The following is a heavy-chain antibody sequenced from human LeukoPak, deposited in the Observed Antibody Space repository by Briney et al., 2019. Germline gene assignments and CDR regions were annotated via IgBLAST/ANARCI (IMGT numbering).Heavy chain of an antibody. D-gene: IGHD3-10*01. V-gene: IGHV4-39*01. CDR1: GGSISSSSYY. J-gene: IGHJ4*02. CDR3: ARQGNIVLWFGELGNYFDY. Sequence: SETLSLTCTVFGGSISSSSYYWGWIRQPPGKGLEWIGSIYYSGSTYYNPSLKSRVTISVDTSKNQFSLKLSSVTAADTAVYYCARQGNIVLWFGELGNYFDYWGQGTLVTVSS. CDR2: IYYSGST.